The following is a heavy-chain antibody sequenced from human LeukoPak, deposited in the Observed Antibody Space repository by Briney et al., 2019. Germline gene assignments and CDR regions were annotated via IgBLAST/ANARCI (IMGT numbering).Heavy chain of an antibody. CDR3: ARNRLRATATYMDV. V-gene: IGHV3-23*01. CDR2: ITGSDGST. Sequence: GGSPRLSCAASGLTFSSYAMSWVRQAPGKGLEWVSAITGSDGSTYYADSVKGRFTISRDNSKSTLYLQIITLRAVDTAVYYCARNRLRATATYMDVWGKGTTVTVSS. D-gene: IGHD2-15*01. CDR1: GLTFSSYA. J-gene: IGHJ6*04.